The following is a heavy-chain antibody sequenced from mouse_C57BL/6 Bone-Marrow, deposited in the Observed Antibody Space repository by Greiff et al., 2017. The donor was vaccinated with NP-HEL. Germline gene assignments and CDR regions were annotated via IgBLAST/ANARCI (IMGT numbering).Heavy chain of an antibody. J-gene: IGHJ4*01. D-gene: IGHD1-1*01. CDR2: ISYDGSN. CDR3: ARGYYGSSYDAMDY. Sequence: EVKLMESGPGLVKPSQSLSLTCSVTGYSITSGYYWIWIRQFPGNKLEWMGYISYDGSNNYNPSLKNRISITRDTSKNQFFLKLNSVTTEDTATYYCARGYYGSSYDAMDYWGQGTSVTVSS. CDR1: GYSITSGYY. V-gene: IGHV3-6*01.